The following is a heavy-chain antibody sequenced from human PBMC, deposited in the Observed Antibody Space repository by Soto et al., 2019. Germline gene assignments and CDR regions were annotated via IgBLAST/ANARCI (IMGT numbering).Heavy chain of an antibody. CDR1: GFTFSNYA. CDR3: ARLPYSYVSLYFFDC. J-gene: IGHJ4*02. V-gene: IGHV3-23*01. Sequence: PGGSLRLSCAASGFTFSNYAVSWVRQSPGRGLEWVASISDRGGSTKYADSVNGRFTISRDNSRNTLFLQMDTLRAEDTAVYYCARLPYSYVSLYFFDCWRQGSPVTVSS. D-gene: IGHD5-18*01. CDR2: ISDRGGST.